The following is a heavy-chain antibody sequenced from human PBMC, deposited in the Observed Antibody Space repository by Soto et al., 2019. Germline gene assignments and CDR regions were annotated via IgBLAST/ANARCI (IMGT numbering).Heavy chain of an antibody. Sequence: QVQLVQSGAEVKKPGSSVKVSCKASGGTFSSYAISWVRQAPGQGLEWMGGIIPIFGTANYAQKFQGRVTITADQSTSSAYMDLSSLRSEDMAVYYCARSMTTVTKFDYWGQGTLVTVSS. CDR2: IIPIFGTA. J-gene: IGHJ4*02. V-gene: IGHV1-69*01. CDR3: ARSMTTVTKFDY. D-gene: IGHD4-17*01. CDR1: GGTFSSYA.